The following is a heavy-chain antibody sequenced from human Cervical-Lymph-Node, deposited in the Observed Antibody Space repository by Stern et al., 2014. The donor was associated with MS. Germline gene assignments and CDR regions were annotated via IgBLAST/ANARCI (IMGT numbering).Heavy chain of an antibody. D-gene: IGHD3-16*01. CDR2: INPSGGST. Sequence: VQLVESGAEVKKPGASVKVSCKASGYTFTSYYMHWVRQAPGQGLEWMGIINPSGGSTSYAQKFQGRVTMTRDTSTSTVSMELSGVRSEDTAVYYWGSVLGVFSRHFDYWGQGTLVTVSS. CDR1: GYTFTSYY. CDR3: GSVLGVFSRHFDY. V-gene: IGHV1-46*01. J-gene: IGHJ4*02.